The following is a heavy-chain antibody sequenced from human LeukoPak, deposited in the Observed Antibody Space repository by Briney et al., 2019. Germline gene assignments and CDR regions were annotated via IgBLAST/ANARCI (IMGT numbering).Heavy chain of an antibody. CDR3: AREETTVTTDGGWFDP. V-gene: IGHV4-59*01. D-gene: IGHD4-17*01. J-gene: IGHJ5*02. CDR1: GASFSGFY. CDR2: IYNSESI. Sequence: SETLSLTCAVSGASFSGFYWTWIRQAPGKGLEWIGSIYNSESIEYNPSLKSRVTISVDTSKNQFSLKLSSVTAADTALYYCAREETTVTTDGGWFDPWGQGTLVTVSS.